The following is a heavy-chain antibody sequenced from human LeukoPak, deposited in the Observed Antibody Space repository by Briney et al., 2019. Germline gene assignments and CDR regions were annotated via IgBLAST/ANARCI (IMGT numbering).Heavy chain of an antibody. Sequence: GGSLRLSCAASGFTFSNAWMSWVRQAPGKGLEWVGRIKSKTDGGTTDYAAPVEGRFTISRDDSKNTLYLQMSSLRAEDTAVYYCAKAVEDDYVWGSYRIDYWGQGTLVTVSS. CDR1: GFTFSNAW. D-gene: IGHD3-16*02. CDR2: IKSKTDGGTT. J-gene: IGHJ4*02. CDR3: AKAVEDDYVWGSYRIDY. V-gene: IGHV3-15*01.